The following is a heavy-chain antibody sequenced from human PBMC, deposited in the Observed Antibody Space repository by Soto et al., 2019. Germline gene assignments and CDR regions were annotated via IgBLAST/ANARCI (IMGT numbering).Heavy chain of an antibody. CDR2: MNPNSGNT. CDR3: ARVPSSGGSYYFDY. V-gene: IGHV1-8*01. Sequence: QVQLVQSGAEVKKPGASVKVSCKASGYTFTSYDINWVRQATGQGLEWMGWMNPNSGNTGYAQKFQGSVTMTRNTSIITAYMELSSLRSEDTAGYYCARVPSSGGSYYFDYWGQGTLVTVSS. CDR1: GYTFTSYD. J-gene: IGHJ4*02. D-gene: IGHD1-26*01.